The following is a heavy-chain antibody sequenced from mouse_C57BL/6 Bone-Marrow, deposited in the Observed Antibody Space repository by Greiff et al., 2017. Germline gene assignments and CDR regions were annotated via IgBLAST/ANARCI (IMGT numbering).Heavy chain of an antibody. CDR3: ARRGLHLDYFEY. CDR2: ISDGGSYT. Sequence: EVMLVESGGGLVKPGGSLKLSCAASGFTFSSYAMSWVRQTPEKRLEWVATISDGGSYTYYPDNVKGRFTISRDNAKNNLYLQMSHLKSEDTAMYYCARRGLHLDYFEYRGQGTTLTVSS. CDR1: GFTFSSYA. J-gene: IGHJ2*01. V-gene: IGHV5-4*03. D-gene: IGHD3-1*01.